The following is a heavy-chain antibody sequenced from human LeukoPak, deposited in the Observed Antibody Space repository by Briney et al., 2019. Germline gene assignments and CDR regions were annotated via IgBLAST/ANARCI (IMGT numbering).Heavy chain of an antibody. V-gene: IGHV1-69*06. CDR2: IIPIFGTA. D-gene: IGHD6-19*01. J-gene: IGHJ4*02. CDR3: ARDRDSSAYFDY. Sequence: SVKVSCKASGGTFSSYAISWVRQAPGQGLEWMGGIIPIFGTANYAQKFQGRVTITADKSTSTAYMELSSLRSEDTAVYYCARDRDSSAYFDYWGQGTLVTVSS. CDR1: GGTFSSYA.